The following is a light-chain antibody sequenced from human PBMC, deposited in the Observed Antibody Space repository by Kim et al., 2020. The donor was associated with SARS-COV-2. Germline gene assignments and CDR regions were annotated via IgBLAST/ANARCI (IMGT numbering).Light chain of an antibody. Sequence: GQLTWPPSRGHSSYAIAWHQQQPEKGPRYLMKLNSEGSHSKGDGIPDRFSGSSSGAERYLTISSLQAEDEADYYCPTWGTGAKGVFGGGTQLTVL. CDR1: RGHSSYA. CDR3: PTWGTGAKGV. CDR2: LNSEGSH. J-gene: IGLJ2*01. V-gene: IGLV4-69*01.